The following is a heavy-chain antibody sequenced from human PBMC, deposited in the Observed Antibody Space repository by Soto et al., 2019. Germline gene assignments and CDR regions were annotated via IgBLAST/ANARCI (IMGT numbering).Heavy chain of an antibody. CDR2: IYYSGIT. CDR3: AGFRWQQPIDY. V-gene: IGHV4-59*08. CDR1: GGSIRSYY. Sequence: QVQLQESGPGLVKPSETLSLTCTVSGGSIRSYYWSWIRQPPGKGLEWLGYIYYSGITNYNSSLKSRVTISVDTSKNQFSLKLTSVTAADTAVYYCAGFRWQQPIDYWDQGTLVTVSS. D-gene: IGHD6-13*01. J-gene: IGHJ4*02.